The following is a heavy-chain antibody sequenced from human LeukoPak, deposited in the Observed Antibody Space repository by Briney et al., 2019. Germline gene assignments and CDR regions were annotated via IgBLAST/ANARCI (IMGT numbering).Heavy chain of an antibody. CDR2: SSTSGSTI. V-gene: IGHV3-11*01. J-gene: IGHJ5*02. D-gene: IGHD3-10*01. CDR3: ARESYYYGSGAYDP. Sequence: KPGGSLRLSCAASGFIISDYYMSWISQAPGKGLEWLSYSSTSGSTISYADSVKGRFTISRDNAKNSLYLQMNSLRAEDTAVYYCARESYYYGSGAYDPWGQGTLVTVSS. CDR1: GFIISDYY.